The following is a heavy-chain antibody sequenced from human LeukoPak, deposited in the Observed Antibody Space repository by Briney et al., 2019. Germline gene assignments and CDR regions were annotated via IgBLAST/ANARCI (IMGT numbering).Heavy chain of an antibody. V-gene: IGHV3-30*02. J-gene: IGHJ4*02. CDR2: IRYDGSNK. D-gene: IGHD6-6*01. CDR1: GFTFSSYG. Sequence: GGSLRLSCAASGFTFSSYGMHWVRQAPGKGLEWVAFIRYDGSNKYYADSVKGRFTISRDNSKNTLYLQMNSLRAEDTAVYYCCAPPGIAARSEGGTLDYWGQGTLVTVSS. CDR3: CAPPGIAARSEGGTLDY.